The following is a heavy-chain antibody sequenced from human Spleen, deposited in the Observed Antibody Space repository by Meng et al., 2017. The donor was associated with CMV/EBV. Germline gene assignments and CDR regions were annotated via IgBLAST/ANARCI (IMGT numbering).Heavy chain of an antibody. Sequence: GSLRLSCAAFGFTFRSYNMNWVRQAPGKGLEWVSSISSSSSYIYYADSVKGRFTISRDNAKNSLYLQMNSLRAEDTAVYYCARLEMPIAYCGADCDYWGQGTLVTVSS. D-gene: IGHD2-21*01. CDR3: ARLEMPIAYCGADCDY. V-gene: IGHV3-21*01. CDR2: ISSSSSYI. CDR1: GFTFRSYN. J-gene: IGHJ4*02.